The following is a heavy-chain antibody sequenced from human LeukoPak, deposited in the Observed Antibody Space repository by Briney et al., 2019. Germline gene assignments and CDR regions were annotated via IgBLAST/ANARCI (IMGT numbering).Heavy chain of an antibody. V-gene: IGHV3-21*01. D-gene: IGHD3-10*02. CDR2: FSSSGSYI. Sequence: GGSLRLSCAASGFTFSTYTMNWVRQAPGKGLEWVSSFSSSGSYIYYADSVKGRFTISRDNAKNSLYLHMDSLRAEGTAVYYCAELGITMIGGVWGKGTTVTISS. J-gene: IGHJ6*04. CDR1: GFTFSTYT. CDR3: AELGITMIGGV.